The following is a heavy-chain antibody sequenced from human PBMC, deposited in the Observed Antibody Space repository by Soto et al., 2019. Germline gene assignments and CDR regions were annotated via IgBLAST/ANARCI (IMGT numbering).Heavy chain of an antibody. CDR3: AKGEHGDYDYYYGMDV. CDR2: ISYDGSNK. D-gene: IGHD4-17*01. CDR1: GFTFSSYG. Sequence: GGSLRLSCAASGFTFSSYGMHWVRQAPGKGLEWVAVISYDGSNKYYADSVKGRFTISRDNSKNTLYLQMNSLRAEDTAVYYCAKGEHGDYDYYYGMDVWGQGTTVTVSS. J-gene: IGHJ6*02. V-gene: IGHV3-30*18.